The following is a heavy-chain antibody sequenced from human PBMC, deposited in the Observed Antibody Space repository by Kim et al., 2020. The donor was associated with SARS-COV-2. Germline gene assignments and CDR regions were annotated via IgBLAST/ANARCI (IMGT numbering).Heavy chain of an antibody. CDR1: GFTFSSYA. CDR2: ISYDGSNK. J-gene: IGHJ4*02. Sequence: GGSLRLSCAASGFTFSSYAMHWVRQAPGKGLEWVAVISYDGSNKYYADSVKGRFTISRDNSKNTLYLQMNSLRAEDTAVYYCASSPIAAAGTFDYWGQGT. CDR3: ASSPIAAAGTFDY. D-gene: IGHD6-13*01. V-gene: IGHV3-30*04.